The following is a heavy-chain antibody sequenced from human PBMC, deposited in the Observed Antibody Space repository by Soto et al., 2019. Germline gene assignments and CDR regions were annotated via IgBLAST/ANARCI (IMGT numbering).Heavy chain of an antibody. CDR1: GGSISSGDYY. CDR2: IYHSGST. V-gene: IGHV4-39*07. J-gene: IGHJ4*02. D-gene: IGHD3-22*01. CDR3: ARVGSYYDSSGYLDY. Sequence: SETLSLTCTVSGGSISSGDYYWSWIRQPPGKGLEWIGEIYHSGSTNYNPSLKSRVTISVDKSKNQFSLKLSSVTAADTAVYYCARVGSYYDSSGYLDYWGQGTLVTVSS.